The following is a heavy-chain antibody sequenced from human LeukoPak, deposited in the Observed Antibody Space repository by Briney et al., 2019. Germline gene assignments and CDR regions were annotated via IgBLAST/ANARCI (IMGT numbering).Heavy chain of an antibody. CDR2: MWYDGHSNK. CDR1: GFTFSDYA. D-gene: IGHD6-19*01. J-gene: IGHJ4*02. CDR3: ARDGSGWAPDY. Sequence: GGSLRLSCAASGFTFSDYAMSWVRQAPGKGLEWVTLMWYDGHSNKYHTVYADSVKGRFTISRDNSKNTVFLQLNSLRAEDTAVYHCARDGSGWAPDYWGQGTLVIVSS. V-gene: IGHV3-33*08.